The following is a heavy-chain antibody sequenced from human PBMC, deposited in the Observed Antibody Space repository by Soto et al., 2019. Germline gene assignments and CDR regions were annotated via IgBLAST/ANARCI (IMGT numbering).Heavy chain of an antibody. J-gene: IGHJ4*02. Sequence: GGSLRLSCAASGFTFSIYSMSWVRHAPGKGLEWVSGFRTGGDDGTTYYADSVKGRFTISRDNSKNTLFLQMNSLRVEDTAIYYCAKKVNSGPGSQYFDYWGQGTLVTVSS. CDR3: AKKVNSGPGSQYFDY. D-gene: IGHD3-10*01. V-gene: IGHV3-23*01. CDR2: FRTGGDDGTT. CDR1: GFTFSIYS.